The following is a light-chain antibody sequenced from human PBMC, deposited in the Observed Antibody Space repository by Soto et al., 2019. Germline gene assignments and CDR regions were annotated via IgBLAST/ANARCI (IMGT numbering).Light chain of an antibody. Sequence: EIVLTQSPATLSLSPGERATLSCRASQSVSSYLAWYQQKPGQAPRLLIYDASNRATGIPARFSGSGSGTDFTLTISSLQPEDFATYYCQQLWTYPLTFGGGTKVDNK. CDR2: DAS. J-gene: IGKJ4*01. CDR3: QQLWTYPLT. CDR1: QSVSSY. V-gene: IGKV3-11*01.